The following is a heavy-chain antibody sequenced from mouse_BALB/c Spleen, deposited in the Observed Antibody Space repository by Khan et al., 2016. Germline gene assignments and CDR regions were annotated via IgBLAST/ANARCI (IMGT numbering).Heavy chain of an antibody. V-gene: IGHV7-3*02. CDR1: GFTFTDYY. CDR3: ARDLNDDYYWYLDV. CDR2: ARNKANGFTA. J-gene: IGHJ1*01. Sequence: EVELVESGGGLVQPGGSLRLSCTTSGFTFTDYYMSWVRQPPGEALEWLGFARNKANGFTAEYSASVKGRFTISRDNSQSILYLQMNTLRAEDSGTYYCARDLNDDYYWYLDVWGAGTTVTVSS. D-gene: IGHD2-3*01.